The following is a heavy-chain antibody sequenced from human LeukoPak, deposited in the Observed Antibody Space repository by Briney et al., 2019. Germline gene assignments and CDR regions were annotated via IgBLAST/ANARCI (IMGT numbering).Heavy chain of an antibody. Sequence: PGGSLRLSCAASGFTFSSYAMSWVRQAPGKGLEWVSAISGSGGSTYYADSVKGRFTISRDNSMNTLYLQMNSLRAEDTAVYYCAKENYYGSGSTPPSHFDYWGQGTLVTVSS. CDR3: AKENYYGSGSTPPSHFDY. J-gene: IGHJ4*02. V-gene: IGHV3-23*01. CDR1: GFTFSSYA. D-gene: IGHD3-10*01. CDR2: ISGSGGST.